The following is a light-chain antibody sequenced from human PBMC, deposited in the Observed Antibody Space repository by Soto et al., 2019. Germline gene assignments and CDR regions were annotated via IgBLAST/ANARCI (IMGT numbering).Light chain of an antibody. Sequence: EIVMTQSPATLSVSPGERATLSCRASQSVSSNLAWYQQKPGQAPRLLIYGASTRATGIPARFSGRGSGTAYTLTTSSRQSEDFAVYSCQQYSNWPPITFGQGTRLEMK. CDR2: GAS. CDR3: QQYSNWPPIT. V-gene: IGKV3-15*01. J-gene: IGKJ5*01. CDR1: QSVSSN.